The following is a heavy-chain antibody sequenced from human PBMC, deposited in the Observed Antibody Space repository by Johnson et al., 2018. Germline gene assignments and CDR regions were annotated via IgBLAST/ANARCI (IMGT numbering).Heavy chain of an antibody. CDR1: GFTFSSYG. J-gene: IGHJ4*02. D-gene: IGHD4-23*01. CDR3: ARVYWHRPEYLATVVTPFY. V-gene: IGHV3-33*01. Sequence: QVQLQESGGSVVQPGRSLRLSCAASGFTFSSYGMHWVRQAPGKGLEWVAVIWYDGSNKYYADAVKGRFTISRDNSKNTLYLQMNSLRAEDTAVYYCARVYWHRPEYLATVVTPFYWGQGTLVTVSS. CDR2: IWYDGSNK.